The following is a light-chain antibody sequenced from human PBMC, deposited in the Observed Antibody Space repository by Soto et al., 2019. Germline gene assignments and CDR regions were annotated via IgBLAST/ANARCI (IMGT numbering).Light chain of an antibody. V-gene: IGKV1-33*01. CDR2: TAS. CDR1: QDIGDH. Sequence: DIQMTQSPSSLSASVGDRVTITCQASQDIGDHLNWYQQKQGKVPNLLIYTASILETGVPSRFSGSVSGTYFTFTISSRQPEDIATYYCQQYDNVPTLTFGGGTKVEIK. CDR3: QQYDNVPTLT. J-gene: IGKJ4*01.